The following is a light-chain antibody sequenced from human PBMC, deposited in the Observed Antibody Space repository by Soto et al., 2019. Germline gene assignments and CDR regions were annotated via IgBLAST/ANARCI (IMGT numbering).Light chain of an antibody. CDR1: SSDVGAYNY. CDR2: DVT. Sequence: QSALTQPASVSGSPGQSITISCTGTSSDVGAYNYVSWYQQHPGKAPKLLIYDVTNRPSGVSNRFSGSKSGNTASLTISGLQADDEADYYCNSYTTLSNRVFGAGTKLTVL. CDR3: NSYTTLSNRV. J-gene: IGLJ2*01. V-gene: IGLV2-14*01.